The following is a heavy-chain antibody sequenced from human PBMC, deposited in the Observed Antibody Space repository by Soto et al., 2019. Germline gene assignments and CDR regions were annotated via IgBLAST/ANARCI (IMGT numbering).Heavy chain of an antibody. J-gene: IGHJ5*02. V-gene: IGHV3-30*18. D-gene: IGHD3-22*01. CDR3: AKDLDYYDSSGRNGFDH. CDR2: ISYDGSNK. CDR1: GFTFSSDG. Sequence: QVQLVESGGGVVQPGRSLRLSCAASGFTFSSDGMHWVRQAPGKGLEWVAVISYDGSNKYYADSVKGRFTISRDNSKNTLYLQMNNLRAEDTAVYYCAKDLDYYDSSGRNGFDHWGQGTLVTVSS.